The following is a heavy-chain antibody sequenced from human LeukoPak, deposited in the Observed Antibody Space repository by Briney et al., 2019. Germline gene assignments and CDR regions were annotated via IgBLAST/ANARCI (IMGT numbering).Heavy chain of an antibody. CDR2: IYTSGST. CDR1: GGSINSGSYY. J-gene: IGHJ3*02. CDR3: ARDRVPITMVRGVIIPKGDAFDI. V-gene: IGHV4-61*02. D-gene: IGHD3-10*01. Sequence: PSETLSLTCTVSGGSINSGSYYWSWIRQPAGKGLEWIGRIYTSGSTNYNPSLNSRVTIPVDTSKHQFSLKLSSVTAADAAVYYCARDRVPITMVRGVIIPKGDAFDIWGQGTMVTVSS.